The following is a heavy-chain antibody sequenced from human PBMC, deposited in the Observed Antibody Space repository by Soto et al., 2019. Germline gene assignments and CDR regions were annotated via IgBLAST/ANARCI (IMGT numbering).Heavy chain of an antibody. J-gene: IGHJ4*02. D-gene: IGHD6-13*01. CDR3: ARGSSSWYVSFDS. Sequence: PGGSLRLSCAASGFTLSSNWMHWVRQAPGKGLVWVSRINSDGSFTSYADSVKGRFTISRDNAKNTLSLQMNSLRAEDTAVYYCARGSSSWYVSFDSWGQGTLVTVS. CDR1: GFTLSSNW. V-gene: IGHV3-74*01. CDR2: INSDGSFT.